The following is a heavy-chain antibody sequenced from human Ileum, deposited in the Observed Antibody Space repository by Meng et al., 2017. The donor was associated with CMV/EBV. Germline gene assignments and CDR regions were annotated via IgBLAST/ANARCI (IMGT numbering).Heavy chain of an antibody. CDR3: ASGVMVRGAYGMDV. J-gene: IGHJ6*02. D-gene: IGHD3-10*01. V-gene: IGHV3-7*01. CDR2: IKEDGSDK. CDR1: GFTFRSYW. Sequence: GESLKISCSASGFTFRSYWMSWVRQAPGKGLEWVADIKEDGSDKYYVDSVKDRFTISRDNAKNTLYLQMNSLRAEDTAVYYCASGVMVRGAYGMDVWGQGTTVTVSS.